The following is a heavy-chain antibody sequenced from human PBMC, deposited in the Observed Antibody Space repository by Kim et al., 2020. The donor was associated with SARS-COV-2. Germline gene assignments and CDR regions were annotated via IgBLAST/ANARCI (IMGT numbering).Heavy chain of an antibody. CDR2: IANDGRFR. V-gene: IGHV3-30*04. J-gene: IGHJ3*01. CDR3: ARESDGFDV. CDR1: RFTFGAYT. Sequence: GGSLRLSCAASRFTFGAYTMHWVRQAPGKGLEWVALIANDGRFRYHADPMKGRFTIPRDNSQNTLFLEMNSLKPEDTAVYYCARESDGFDVWGQGTMVTVSS.